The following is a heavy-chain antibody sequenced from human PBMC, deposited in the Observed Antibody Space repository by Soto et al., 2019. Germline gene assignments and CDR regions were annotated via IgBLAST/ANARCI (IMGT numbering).Heavy chain of an antibody. CDR3: VRGDKGGFDL. Sequence: EVQLVESEGGLVQRGGSLRLSCAASGFTFNYYWMDWVRQAPRQGLVWVSHIHSDGSTTTYADSVKGRFTISRDNAKNTLYLQMNSLRAEDTAVYYCVRGDKGGFDLWGQGTTVTVSS. CDR1: GFTFNYYW. J-gene: IGHJ3*01. V-gene: IGHV3-74*01. CDR2: IHSDGSTT. D-gene: IGHD2-21*02.